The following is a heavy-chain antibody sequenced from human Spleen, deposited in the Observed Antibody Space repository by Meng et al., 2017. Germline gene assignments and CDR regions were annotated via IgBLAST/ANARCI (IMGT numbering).Heavy chain of an antibody. CDR3: AVFSSGWGPFDC. Sequence: VNLQESGPGLVKPSGTLSLPCVVSGGSIRSSNWWSWVRQPPGKGLEWIGEIYHLGSTNYNPSLKSRVTISVDKSKTQFSLKVTSVTAADTAVYYCAVFSSGWGPFDCWGQGTLVTVSS. CDR2: IYHLGST. CDR1: GGSIRSSNW. D-gene: IGHD6-19*01. J-gene: IGHJ4*01. V-gene: IGHV4-4*02.